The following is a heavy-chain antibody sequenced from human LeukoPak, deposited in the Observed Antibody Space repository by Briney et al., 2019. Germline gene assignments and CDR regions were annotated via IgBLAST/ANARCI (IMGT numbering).Heavy chain of an antibody. D-gene: IGHD4-17*01. CDR2: ISYDGSNK. CDR3: ASTVTPAFDY. V-gene: IGHV3-30*03. Sequence: QPGRSLRLSCAASGFTFSSYGMHWVRQAPGKGLEWVAVISYDGSNKYYADSVKGRFTISRDNSKNTLYLQMNSLRAEDTAVYYCASTVTPAFDYWGQGTLVTVSS. CDR1: GFTFSSYG. J-gene: IGHJ4*02.